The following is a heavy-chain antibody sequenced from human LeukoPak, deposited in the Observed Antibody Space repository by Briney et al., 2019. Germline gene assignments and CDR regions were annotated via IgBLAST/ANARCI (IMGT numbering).Heavy chain of an antibody. V-gene: IGHV3-48*03. CDR1: GFTFSSYE. CDR2: ISSTGTNI. CDR3: ARDETYYYDSSGYQNYYYYGMDV. D-gene: IGHD3-22*01. J-gene: IGHJ6*02. Sequence: PGGSLRLSCAASGFTFSSYEMNWVRQAPGKGLEWVSYISSTGTNIYYADSVKGRFTISRDNSKNTLYLQMNSLRAEDTAVYYCARDETYYYDSSGYQNYYYYGMDVWGQGTTVTVSS.